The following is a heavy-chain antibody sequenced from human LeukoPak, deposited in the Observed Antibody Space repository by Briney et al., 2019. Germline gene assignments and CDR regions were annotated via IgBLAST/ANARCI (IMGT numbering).Heavy chain of an antibody. J-gene: IGHJ4*02. CDR1: GFAFSSYS. V-gene: IGHV3-21*01. CDR2: VSRRSSFI. D-gene: IGHD5-12*01. Sequence: GGSLRLSCAASGFAFSSYSMNWVRQAPGKWLEWVSSVSRRSSFIFYADSVQGRFTVSRDDAKDSLFLQMNSLRAEDTAVYYCARVSDAYDYFFDYWGQGTLVTVSS. CDR3: ARVSDAYDYFFDY.